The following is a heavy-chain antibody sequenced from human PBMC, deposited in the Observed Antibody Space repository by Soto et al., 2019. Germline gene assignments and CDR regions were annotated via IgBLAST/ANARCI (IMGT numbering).Heavy chain of an antibody. Sequence: GGSLRLSCAASGFTFSNYAMSWVRQAPGRGLEWVSGLGGSGTDTYYADSVKGRFTISGDNSKNTLYLQLNSLRAEDTAVYYCAKDAIAANGVWEPFDVWGQGTEVTVSS. CDR3: AKDAIAANGVWEPFDV. V-gene: IGHV3-23*01. J-gene: IGHJ3*01. D-gene: IGHD2-8*01. CDR1: GFTFSNYA. CDR2: LGGSGTDT.